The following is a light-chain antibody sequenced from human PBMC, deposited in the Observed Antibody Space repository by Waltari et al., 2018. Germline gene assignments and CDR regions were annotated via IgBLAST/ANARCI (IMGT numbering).Light chain of an antibody. CDR1: HSVGTS. J-gene: IGKJ5*01. CDR3: QQYDSWPRT. Sequence: EVVMTQSPATLSQSPGEGATLSCRASHSVGTSLAWYQQKPGRAPTFLIYGATTRATGVPARFSGSGSGTEFTLTISSLRSEDFAIYYCQQYDSWPRTFGQGTRLEIK. V-gene: IGKV3-15*01. CDR2: GAT.